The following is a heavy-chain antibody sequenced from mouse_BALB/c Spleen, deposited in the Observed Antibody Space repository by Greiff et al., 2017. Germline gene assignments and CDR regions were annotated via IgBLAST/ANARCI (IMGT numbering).Heavy chain of an antibody. D-gene: IGHD1-1*01. CDR2: INPSTGYT. J-gene: IGHJ2*01. CDR3: ARRDYGSKDFDY. CDR1: GYTFTSYW. Sequence: QVQLQQSGAELAKPGASVKMSCKASGYTFTSYWMHWVKQRPGQGLEWIGYINPSTGYTEYNQKFKDKATLTADKSSSTAYMQLSSLTSEDSAVYYCARRDYGSKDFDYWGQGTTLTVSS. V-gene: IGHV1-7*01.